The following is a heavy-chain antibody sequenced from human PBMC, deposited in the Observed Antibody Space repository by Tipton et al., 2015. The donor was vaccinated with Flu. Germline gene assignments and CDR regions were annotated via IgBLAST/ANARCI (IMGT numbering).Heavy chain of an antibody. J-gene: IGHJ5*02. CDR1: GGSISNYY. D-gene: IGHD3-10*01. Sequence: TLSLTCTVSGGSISNYYWSWIRQPPGKGLEWIGYIYSSGSTNYSPYLKSRVTISVDTSKNQFSLKVSSVTAADTAVYYCARHSSSARGWFDPLGQGTLVTVSS. CDR2: IYSSGST. CDR3: ARHSSSARGWFDP. V-gene: IGHV4-59*08.